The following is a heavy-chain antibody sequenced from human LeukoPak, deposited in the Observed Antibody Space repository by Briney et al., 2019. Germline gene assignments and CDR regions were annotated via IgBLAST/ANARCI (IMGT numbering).Heavy chain of an antibody. J-gene: IGHJ5*02. V-gene: IGHV4-59*12. D-gene: IGHD3-9*01. CDR2: FYNSGRS. CDR3: ARDSRILTGQTPYNWFDP. CDR1: DDSISDYY. Sequence: SETLSLTCTVSDDSISDYYRGWIRQPPGKGLEWIGYFYNSGRSTYNPSLKSRVTISADTSKNQFSLKLSSVTAADTAVYYCARDSRILTGQTPYNWFDPWGQGTLVTVSS.